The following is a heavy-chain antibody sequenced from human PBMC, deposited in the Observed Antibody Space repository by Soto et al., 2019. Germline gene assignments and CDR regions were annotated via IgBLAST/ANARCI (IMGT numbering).Heavy chain of an antibody. V-gene: IGHV3-73*01. CDR3: TRQYDDFWSGYPVSFDP. CDR1: GFTFSGSA. J-gene: IGHJ5*02. D-gene: IGHD3-3*01. Sequence: PGGSLRLSCAASGFTFSGSAMHWVRQASGKGLEWVGRIRSKANSYATAYAASVKGRFTISRDDSKNTAYLQMNSLKTEDTAVYYCTRQYDDFWSGYPVSFDPWGQGTLVTVS. CDR2: IRSKANSYAT.